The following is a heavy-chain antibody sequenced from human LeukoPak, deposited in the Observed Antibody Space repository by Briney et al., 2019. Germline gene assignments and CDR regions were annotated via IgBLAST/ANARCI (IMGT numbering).Heavy chain of an antibody. CDR3: ASGYCSGGSCYGQLDY. CDR1: GYTFTTYG. D-gene: IGHD2-15*01. Sequence: ASVKVSCKASGYTFTTYGIIWVRQAPGQGLEWMGWISAYNGNTNYAQKLQGRVTMTTDTSTKTAYMELRSLRSDDTAVYYCASGYCSGGSCYGQLDYWGQGTLVIVSS. V-gene: IGHV1-18*01. J-gene: IGHJ4*02. CDR2: ISAYNGNT.